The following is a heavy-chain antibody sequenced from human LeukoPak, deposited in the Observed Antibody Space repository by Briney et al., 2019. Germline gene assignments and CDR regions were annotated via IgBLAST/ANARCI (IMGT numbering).Heavy chain of an antibody. CDR1: GDTFSSYA. J-gene: IGHJ4*02. CDR2: IIPIFGTA. V-gene: IGHV1-69*13. CDR3: ARAARGFYDSSGYSFDY. Sequence: SVKVSCKASGDTFSSYAISWVRQAPGQGLEWMGGIIPIFGTANYAQKFQGRVTITADESTSTAYMELSSLRSEDTAVYYCARAARGFYDSSGYSFDYWGQGTLITVSS. D-gene: IGHD3-22*01.